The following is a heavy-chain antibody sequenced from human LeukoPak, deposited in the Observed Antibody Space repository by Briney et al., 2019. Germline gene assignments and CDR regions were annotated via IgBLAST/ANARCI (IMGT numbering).Heavy chain of an antibody. J-gene: IGHJ3*02. V-gene: IGHV1-3*01. D-gene: IGHD2-2*01. CDR2: INAGNGNT. CDR3: AREACSSTRCYDLAFDI. Sequence: ASVKVSCKASGYTFTSYAMHWVRQAPGQRLEWMGWINAGNGNTKYSQKFQGRVTITRDTSASTAYMELSSLRSEDTAVYYCAREACSSTRCYDLAFDIWGQGTMVTVSS. CDR1: GYTFTSYA.